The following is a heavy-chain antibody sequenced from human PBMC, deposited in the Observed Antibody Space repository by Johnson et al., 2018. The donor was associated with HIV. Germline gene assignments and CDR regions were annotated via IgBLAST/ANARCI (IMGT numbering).Heavy chain of an antibody. Sequence: VQLVESGGGLVQPGGSLRLSCVASGFTFSSYWMTWVRQAPGKGLECVANIKQDGGERYYVDSVKGRFTISRDNAKNSLYLQMNSLRAEDTALYYCARDRYSSSSDAFDIWGQGTMVTVSS. V-gene: IGHV3-7*05. CDR2: IKQDGGER. CDR3: ARDRYSSSSDAFDI. J-gene: IGHJ3*02. D-gene: IGHD6-6*01. CDR1: GFTFSSYW.